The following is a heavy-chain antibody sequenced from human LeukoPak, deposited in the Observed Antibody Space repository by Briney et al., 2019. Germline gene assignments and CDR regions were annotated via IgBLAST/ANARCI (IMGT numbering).Heavy chain of an antibody. V-gene: IGHV1-69*06. CDR3: AREGSDSSGYFDY. Sequence: ASVKVSFKASGGTFSSYAISWVRQAPGQGLEWMGGIIPIFGTANYAQKFQGRVTITADKSTSTAYMELSSLRSEDTAVYYCAREGSDSSGYFDYWGLGTLVTVSS. D-gene: IGHD3-22*01. J-gene: IGHJ4*02. CDR1: GGTFSSYA. CDR2: IIPIFGTA.